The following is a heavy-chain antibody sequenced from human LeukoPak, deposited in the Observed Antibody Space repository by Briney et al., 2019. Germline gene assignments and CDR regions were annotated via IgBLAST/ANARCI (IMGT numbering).Heavy chain of an antibody. V-gene: IGHV3-23*01. CDR3: AKGPYGLGIYYGMDV. D-gene: IGHD3-10*01. Sequence: PGGSLRLSCATSGFTFSNCGMSWVRQAPGKGLQWLSVIGGDGTTYYADSAKGRFTVSRDNSENTLYLQMNSLRAEDTAVYYCAKGPYGLGIYYGMDVWGQGTTVTV. J-gene: IGHJ6*02. CDR2: IGGDGTT. CDR1: GFTFSNCG.